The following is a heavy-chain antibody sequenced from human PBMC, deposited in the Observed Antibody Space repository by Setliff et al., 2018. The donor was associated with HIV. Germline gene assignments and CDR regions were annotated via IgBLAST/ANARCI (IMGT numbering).Heavy chain of an antibody. D-gene: IGHD3-10*01. V-gene: IGHV4-31*03. CDR2: IYYSGST. J-gene: IGHJ4*02. CDR3: AREKTTLVWGVIIFQIFDY. CDR1: GASISSGGYY. Sequence: PSETLSLTCTVSGASISSGGYYWSWIRQHPGKGLEWIGYIYYSGSTYYNPSLKSRVSMSVDTSENQFSLKLSSVTAADTAVYYCAREKTTLVWGVIIFQIFDYWGQGKLVTVSS.